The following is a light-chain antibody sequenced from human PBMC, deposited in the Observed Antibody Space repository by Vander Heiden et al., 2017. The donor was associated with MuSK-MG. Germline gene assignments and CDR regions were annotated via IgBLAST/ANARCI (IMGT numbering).Light chain of an antibody. Sequence: DIQLTQSPSSLFASVGDRVSITCRSSQRISNFLNWYQQKPGIAPKLVIYSASTLHSGVPSRFHGRRSGTDFTLTIINLQPEDFAIYSCQQCDTGPETFGQGTKVEIK. V-gene: IGKV1-39*01. J-gene: IGKJ1*01. CDR1: QRISNF. CDR3: QQCDTGPET. CDR2: SAS.